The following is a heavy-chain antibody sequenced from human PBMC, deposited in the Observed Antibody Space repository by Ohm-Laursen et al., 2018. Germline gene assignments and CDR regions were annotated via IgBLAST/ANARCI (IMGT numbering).Heavy chain of an antibody. Sequence: SLRLSCSASRFAVSNNYMSWVRQAPGKGLEWVSLIYSGGNTYYADSVKGRFTISRDNSKNTLYLHMNSLRAEDTAVYYCSLHYAQTSRNYWGQGTLVTVSS. CDR3: SLHYAQTSRNY. CDR1: RFAVSNNY. V-gene: IGHV3-53*01. D-gene: IGHD4-17*01. J-gene: IGHJ4*02. CDR2: IYSGGNT.